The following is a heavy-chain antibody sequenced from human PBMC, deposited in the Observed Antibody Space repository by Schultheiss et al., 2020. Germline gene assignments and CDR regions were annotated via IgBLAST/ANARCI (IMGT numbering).Heavy chain of an antibody. CDR2: ISWNSGSI. J-gene: IGHJ6*02. Sequence: GGSLRISGAASGFTFDDYAMHWVRQVPGKGLEWVSGISWNSGSIDYADSVKGRFTISRDNAKNSLYLQMNSLRAEDTAVYYCAKDWYSSGWYIQYYYYGMDVWGQGTPVTVSS. D-gene: IGHD6-19*01. CDR3: AKDWYSSGWYIQYYYYGMDV. CDR1: GFTFDDYA. V-gene: IGHV3-9*01.